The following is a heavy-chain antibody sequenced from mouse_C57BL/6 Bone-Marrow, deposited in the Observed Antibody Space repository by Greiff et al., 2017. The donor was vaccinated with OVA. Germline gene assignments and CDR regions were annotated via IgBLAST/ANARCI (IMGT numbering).Heavy chain of an antibody. Sequence: QVQLKQPGAELVRPGTSVKLSCKASGYTFTSYWMHWVKQRPGQGLEWIGVIDPSDSYTNYNQKFKGKATLTVDTSSSTAYMQLSSLTSEDSAVYYCARWGYDPWYFDVWGTGTTVTVSS. J-gene: IGHJ1*03. CDR2: IDPSDSYT. CDR3: ARWGYDPWYFDV. D-gene: IGHD2-2*01. V-gene: IGHV1-59*01. CDR1: GYTFTSYW.